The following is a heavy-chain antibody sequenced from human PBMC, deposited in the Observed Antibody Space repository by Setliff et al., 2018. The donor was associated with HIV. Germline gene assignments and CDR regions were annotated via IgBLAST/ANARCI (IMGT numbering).Heavy chain of an antibody. V-gene: IGHV5-51*01. D-gene: IGHD3-3*01. J-gene: IGHJ3*02. CDR3: ARRPYYDSWSGHQAFDI. CDR2: IYPGDSDT. Sequence: GESLKISCKGSGYSFTSYWIGWVRQMPGKGLEWIGIIYPGDSDTRYSPSFQGQVTISADKSISTAYVQWSGLKASDTAMYYCARRPYYDSWSGHQAFDIWGQGTMVTVSS. CDR1: GYSFTSYW.